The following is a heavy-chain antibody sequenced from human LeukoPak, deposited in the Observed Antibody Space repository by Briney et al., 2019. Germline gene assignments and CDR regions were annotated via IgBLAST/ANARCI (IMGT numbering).Heavy chain of an antibody. Sequence: GGSLRLSCEASGFTFSSYAMSWVRQAPGKGLEWVSSISGSGGSTYYADSVKGRFSISRDNSKNTLYLQMNSLGAEDTAVYYCAKHGIAYYCYYMDVWGKGTTVTVSS. CDR1: GFTFSSYA. CDR3: AKHGIAYYCYYMDV. J-gene: IGHJ6*03. CDR2: ISGSGGST. V-gene: IGHV3-23*01.